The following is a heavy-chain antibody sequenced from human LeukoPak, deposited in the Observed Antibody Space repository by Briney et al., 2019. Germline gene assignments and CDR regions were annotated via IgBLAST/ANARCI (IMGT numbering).Heavy chain of an antibody. J-gene: IGHJ4*02. CDR1: GFIFSSYS. V-gene: IGHV3-74*01. Sequence: GGSLRLSCAASGFIFSSYSMNWVRQAPGKGLVWVSRISPTGSTTSYADSVKGRFTVSRDNAKNTLYLQVNSLRAEDTAVYYCARGPNSNWSGLDFWGQGTLLTVSS. CDR3: ARGPNSNWSGLDF. D-gene: IGHD6-6*01. CDR2: ISPTGSTT.